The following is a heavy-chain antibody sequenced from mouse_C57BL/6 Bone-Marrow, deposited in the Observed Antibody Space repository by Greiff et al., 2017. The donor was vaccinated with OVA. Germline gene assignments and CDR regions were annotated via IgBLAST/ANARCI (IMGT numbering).Heavy chain of an antibody. Sequence: VQLQQPGAELVRPGASVTLSCKASGYTFTDYEMHWVKQTPVHGLEWIGAIDPDTGGTAYNQKFKGKAILTADKSSSTAYMERRSLTSEVSAVYYGASADNNCGGVDGWDQGTTLTVSS. J-gene: IGHJ2*01. V-gene: IGHV1-15*01. CDR3: ASADNNCGGVDG. D-gene: IGHD2-5*01. CDR2: IDPDTGGT. CDR1: GYTFTDYE.